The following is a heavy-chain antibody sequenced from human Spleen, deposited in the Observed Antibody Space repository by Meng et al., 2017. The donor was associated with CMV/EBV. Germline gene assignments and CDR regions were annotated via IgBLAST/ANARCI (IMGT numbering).Heavy chain of an antibody. D-gene: IGHD3-16*01. J-gene: IGHJ4*02. CDR3: VREPWGEFNY. CDR1: GYTFTSHG. CDR2: ISAFGIT. V-gene: IGHV1-18*01. Sequence: KVSCKASGYTFTSHGFSWVRQAPGQGLEWMGRISAFGITDYAQKLQGRVTMTTDTSTSTASMELTSLSSDDTAVYYCVREPWGEFNYWGQGTLVTVSS.